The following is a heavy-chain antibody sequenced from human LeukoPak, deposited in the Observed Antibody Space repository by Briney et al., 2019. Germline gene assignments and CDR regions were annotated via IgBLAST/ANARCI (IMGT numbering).Heavy chain of an antibody. CDR3: ARVGDIVVVPAARPGEDWFDP. V-gene: IGHV3-7*05. CDR2: IKQDGSEK. Sequence: PGGSLRLSCAASGFTFSNYWMSWVRQAPGKGLEWVASIKQDGSEKYCVDSVKGRFTISRDNAKNSLYLQLNSLRAEDTAVYYCARVGDIVVVPAARPGEDWFDPWGQGTLVTVSS. D-gene: IGHD2-2*01. CDR1: GFTFSNYW. J-gene: IGHJ5*02.